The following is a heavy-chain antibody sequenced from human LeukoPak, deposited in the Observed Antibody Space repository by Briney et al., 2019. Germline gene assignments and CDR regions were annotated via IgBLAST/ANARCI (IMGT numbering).Heavy chain of an antibody. J-gene: IGHJ4*02. V-gene: IGHV3-11*04. CDR2: ISSSGSTI. CDR3: AKDPPLVAYYFDY. CDR1: GFTFSDYY. D-gene: IGHD3-9*01. Sequence: GGSLRLSCAASGFTFSDYYMSWIRQAPGKGLEWVSYISSSGSTIYYADSVKGRFTISRDNSKSTLYLQMNSLRAEDTAVYYCAKDPPLVAYYFDYWGQGTLVTVSS.